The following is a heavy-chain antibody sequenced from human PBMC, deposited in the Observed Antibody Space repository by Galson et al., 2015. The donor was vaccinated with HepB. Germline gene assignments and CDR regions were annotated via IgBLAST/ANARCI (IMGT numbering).Heavy chain of an antibody. Sequence: SLRLSCAASGFTFDDYGMSWVRQAPGKGLEWVSGINWNGGSTGYADSVKGRFTISRDNAKNSLYLQMNSLRAEDTALYYCAREGKYYYGSGSPIPYDAFDIWGQGTMVTVSS. V-gene: IGHV3-20*04. CDR2: INWNGGST. CDR1: GFTFDDYG. J-gene: IGHJ3*02. D-gene: IGHD3-10*01. CDR3: AREGKYYYGSGSPIPYDAFDI.